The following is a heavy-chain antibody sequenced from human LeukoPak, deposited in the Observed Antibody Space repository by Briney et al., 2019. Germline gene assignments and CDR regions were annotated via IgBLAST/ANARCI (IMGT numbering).Heavy chain of an antibody. CDR1: GGSISSYY. D-gene: IGHD3-22*01. J-gene: IGHJ3*02. Sequence: SETLSLTCTVSGGSISSYYWSWIRQPPGKGLEWIGYIYYSGSTYYNPSLKSRVTISVDTSKNQFSLELSSVTAADTAAYYCARESAEYYYDSSGYTNAFDIWGQGTMVTVSS. V-gene: IGHV4-59*12. CDR2: IYYSGST. CDR3: ARESAEYYYDSSGYTNAFDI.